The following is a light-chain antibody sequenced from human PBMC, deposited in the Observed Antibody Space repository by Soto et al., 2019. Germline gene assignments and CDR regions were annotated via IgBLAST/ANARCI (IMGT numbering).Light chain of an antibody. Sequence: DIQMTQSQYSLSASVGDRVTITCRTSQNINRYLNWYQHKPGKAPKLLVYAASNLQNGVPSRFSGSGSGTDFTLTISSLQPEDFATYYCQQTYSTLTFGQGTRLANK. CDR2: AAS. CDR3: QQTYSTLT. J-gene: IGKJ5*01. CDR1: QNINRY. V-gene: IGKV1-39*01.